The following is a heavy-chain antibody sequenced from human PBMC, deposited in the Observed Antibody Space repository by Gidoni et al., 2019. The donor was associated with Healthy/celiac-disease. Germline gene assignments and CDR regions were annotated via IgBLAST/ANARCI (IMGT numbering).Heavy chain of an antibody. CDR2: ISSSSIYT. CDR1: GFTFSDYY. V-gene: IGHV3-11*06. CDR3: APEMVRGAIQH. Sequence: QVQLVESGGGLVKPGWSLRLPCAASGFTFSDYYMSWISQAPGKGLNCVAYISSSSIYTNYADSVKGRFTISRDNAKNSLYLQMNSLRAEDTAVYYCAPEMVRGAIQHWGQGTLVTVSS. D-gene: IGHD3-10*01. J-gene: IGHJ1*01.